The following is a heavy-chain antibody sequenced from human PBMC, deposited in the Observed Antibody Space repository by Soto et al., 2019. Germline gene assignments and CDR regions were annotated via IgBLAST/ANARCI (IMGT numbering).Heavy chain of an antibody. CDR1: GFTFSSYA. J-gene: IGHJ6*02. CDR3: AANRGYNYYYGMDV. Sequence: GGSLRLSCVASGFTFSSYAMSWVRQAPGKGLEWVSAISGSGGSTYYADSVKGRFTISRDNSKNTLYLQMNSLRAEDTAVYYCAANRGYNYYYGMDVWGQGTTGTVSS. D-gene: IGHD3-22*01. V-gene: IGHV3-23*01. CDR2: ISGSGGST.